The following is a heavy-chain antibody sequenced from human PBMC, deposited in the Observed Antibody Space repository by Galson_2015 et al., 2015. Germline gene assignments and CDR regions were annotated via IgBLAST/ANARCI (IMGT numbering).Heavy chain of an antibody. D-gene: IGHD1-20*01. Sequence: SLRLSCAASGFTFRNFDMNWVRQAPGKGLEWVSFVSSGSDVEDTDSVKGRFTISRDNAKNSPYLQMNSLRAEDTAVYYCTTSLTECSVSRDGVGFSSHATAVTVSS. V-gene: IGHV3-48*03. CDR2: VSSGSDV. CDR3: TTSLTECSVSRDGVGF. J-gene: IGHJ6*02. CDR1: GFTFRNFD.